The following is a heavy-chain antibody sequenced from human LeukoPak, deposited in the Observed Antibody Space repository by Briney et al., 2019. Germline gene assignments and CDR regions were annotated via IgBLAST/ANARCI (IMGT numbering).Heavy chain of an antibody. V-gene: IGHV3-23*01. J-gene: IGHJ3*02. Sequence: GGSLRLSCAASGFTFSSYGMSWVRQAPGKGLEWVSAISGSDGSTYYADSVKGRFTISRDNSKNTLYLQMNSLRAEDTAVYYCAKCSGGSCYNAFDIWGQGTVVTVSS. CDR1: GFTFSSYG. CDR2: ISGSDGST. CDR3: AKCSGGSCYNAFDI. D-gene: IGHD2-15*01.